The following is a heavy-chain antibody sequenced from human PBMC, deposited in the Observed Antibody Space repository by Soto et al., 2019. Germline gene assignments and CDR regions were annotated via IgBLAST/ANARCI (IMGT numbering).Heavy chain of an antibody. D-gene: IGHD3-16*02. CDR2: ISGHDDKT. CDR1: GYSFSTCG. J-gene: IGHJ3*02. Sequence: QVQLVQSGAELKRPGASVKVSCKASGYSFSTCGITWVRQAPGQGLEWMGWISGHDDKTKLAENFQGRVTMTTDTTTGAGYIGMGGLKSGDPAVFFWARGGGGGISFSPHVWFPSDGIDIWGQGTMVTVSS. V-gene: IGHV1-18*01. CDR3: ARGGGGGISFSPHVWFPSDGIDI.